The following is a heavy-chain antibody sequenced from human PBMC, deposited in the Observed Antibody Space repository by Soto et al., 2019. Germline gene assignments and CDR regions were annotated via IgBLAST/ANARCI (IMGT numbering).Heavy chain of an antibody. CDR2: IKLDGSEK. CDR3: ARSPGYCSSTSCYEGALDWFDP. D-gene: IGHD2-2*01. J-gene: IGHJ5*02. V-gene: IGHV3-7*01. Sequence: VQLVESGGGLVQPGGSLRLSCAASGFTFSSYWMSWVRQAPGKGLEWVANIKLDGSEKYYVDSVKGRFTISRDNAKNSLYLQMNSLRAEDTAVYYCARSPGYCSSTSCYEGALDWFDPWGQGTLVTVSS. CDR1: GFTFSSYW.